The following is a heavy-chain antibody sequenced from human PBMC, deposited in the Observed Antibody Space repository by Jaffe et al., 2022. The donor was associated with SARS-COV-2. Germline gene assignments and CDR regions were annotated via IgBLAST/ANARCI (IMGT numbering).Heavy chain of an antibody. V-gene: IGHV2-26*01. CDR3: ARMSEATTVAVYYYYGMDV. CDR2: IFSNDEK. CDR1: GFSLSNARMG. Sequence: QVTLKESGPVLVKPTETLTLTCTVSGFSLSNARMGVSWIRQPPGKALEWLAHIFSNDEKSYSTSLKSRLTISKDTSKSQVVLTMTNMDPVDTATYYCARMSEATTVAVYYYYGMDVWGQGTTVTVSS. D-gene: IGHD4-17*01. J-gene: IGHJ6*02.